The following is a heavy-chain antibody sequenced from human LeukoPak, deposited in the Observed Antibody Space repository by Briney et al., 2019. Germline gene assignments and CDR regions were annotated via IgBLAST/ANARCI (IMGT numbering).Heavy chain of an antibody. V-gene: IGHV5-51*03. CDR1: GYSFTSYG. J-gene: IGHJ4*02. CDR2: IFPGDSDT. Sequence: GQSLKISCKGSGYSFTSYGIGWVRQVPGKGLEWMGIIFPGDSDTRYSPSFQGQVTISADKSISTAYLQWSSLKASDTAMYYCARIRGTNKDLDYWGQGTLVTVSS. CDR3: ARIRGTNKDLDY.